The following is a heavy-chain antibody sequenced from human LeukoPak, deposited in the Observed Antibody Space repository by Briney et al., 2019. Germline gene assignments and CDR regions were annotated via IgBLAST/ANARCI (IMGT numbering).Heavy chain of an antibody. V-gene: IGHV1-69*01. CDR1: GGTFSSYA. Sequence: ASVKVSCKASGGTFSSYAISWVRQAPGQGLEWMGGIVPIFGTANYAQKFQGRVTITADESTSTAYMELSSLRSEDTAVYYCARGYYYDSSGYITDYWGQGTLVTVSS. CDR2: IVPIFGTA. J-gene: IGHJ4*02. CDR3: ARGYYYDSSGYITDY. D-gene: IGHD3-22*01.